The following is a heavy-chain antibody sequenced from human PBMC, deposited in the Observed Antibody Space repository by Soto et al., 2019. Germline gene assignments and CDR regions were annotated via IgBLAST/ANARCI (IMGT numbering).Heavy chain of an antibody. V-gene: IGHV3-21*01. D-gene: IGHD5-12*01. J-gene: IGHJ6*02. CDR2: ISSSSSYI. CDR1: GFTFSSYS. CDR3: ARVPHSGYDNSHYGMDV. Sequence: GGSLRLSCAASGFTFSSYSMNWVRQAPGKGLEWVSSISSSSSYIYYADSVKGRFTISRDNAKNSLYLQMNSLRAEDTAVYYCARVPHSGYDNSHYGMDVWGQGTTVTVSS.